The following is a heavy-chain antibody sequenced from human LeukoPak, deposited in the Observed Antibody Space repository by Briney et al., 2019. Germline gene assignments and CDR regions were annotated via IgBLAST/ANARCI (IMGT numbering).Heavy chain of an antibody. CDR3: AREAISGWTDH. Sequence: SGGSLRLSCAASGFTFSNHWMHWVRQAPGEGLVWVSRISPDGSTTKNSDSVKGRFSISRDNSKDTVYLQINRLRTEDTAVYYCAREAISGWTDHWGQGTLVTVSS. V-gene: IGHV3-74*03. J-gene: IGHJ5*02. CDR2: ISPDGSTT. D-gene: IGHD6-19*01. CDR1: GFTFSNHW.